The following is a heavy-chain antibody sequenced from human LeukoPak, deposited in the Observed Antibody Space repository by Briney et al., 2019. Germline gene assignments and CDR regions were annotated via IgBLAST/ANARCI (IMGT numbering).Heavy chain of an antibody. CDR1: GYTFTGYY. CDR3: ARGEYSSSWDHYYFDY. J-gene: IGHJ4*02. Sequence: ASVKVSCKASGYTFTGYYMHWVRQAPGQGLEWMGWINPNSGGTNYAQKSQGRVTMTRDTSISTAYMELSRLRSDDTAVYYCARGEYSSSWDHYYFDYWGQGTLVTVSS. V-gene: IGHV1-2*02. D-gene: IGHD6-13*01. CDR2: INPNSGGT.